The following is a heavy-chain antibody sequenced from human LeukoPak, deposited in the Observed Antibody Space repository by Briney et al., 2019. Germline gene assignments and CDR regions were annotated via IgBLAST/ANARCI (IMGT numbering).Heavy chain of an antibody. V-gene: IGHV3-30*01. D-gene: IGHD1-26*01. J-gene: IGHJ4*02. CDR3: ARDQWWELLPFDY. Sequence: GRSLRLSCAASGFTFSSYAMHWVRQAPGKGLEWVAVISYDGSNKYYADSVKGRFTISRDNSKNTLYLQMNSLRAEDTAVHYCARDQWWELLPFDYWGQGTLVTVSS. CDR2: ISYDGSNK. CDR1: GFTFSSYA.